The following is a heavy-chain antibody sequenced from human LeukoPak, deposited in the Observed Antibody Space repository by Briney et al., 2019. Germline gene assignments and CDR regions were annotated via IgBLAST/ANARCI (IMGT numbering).Heavy chain of an antibody. CDR1: GYSFTTYW. CDR3: ARRGGDAMIVVAGPFDI. CDR2: IYPGDSDA. V-gene: IGHV5-51*01. D-gene: IGHD3-22*01. J-gene: IGHJ3*02. Sequence: GESLKISCKGSGYSFTTYWIAWVRQMPGKGLEWMGIIYPGDSDAKYSPSFQGQVTISADRSISTAFLQWSSLKASDTAMYYCARRGGDAMIVVAGPFDIWGQGTMVTVSS.